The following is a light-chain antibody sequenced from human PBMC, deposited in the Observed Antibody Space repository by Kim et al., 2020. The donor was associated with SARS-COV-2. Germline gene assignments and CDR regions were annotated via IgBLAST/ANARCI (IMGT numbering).Light chain of an antibody. CDR3: QQYAPPHFT. V-gene: IGKV3-20*01. CDR2: GAS. CDR1: QSVSASY. Sequence: PGERATLSCRASQSVSASYLAWYQQKPGQAPRPLIYGASNRATGIPDRFTGSGSGTDFTLTISRLEPEDFAVYYCQQYAPPHFTFGPGTKVDIK. J-gene: IGKJ3*01.